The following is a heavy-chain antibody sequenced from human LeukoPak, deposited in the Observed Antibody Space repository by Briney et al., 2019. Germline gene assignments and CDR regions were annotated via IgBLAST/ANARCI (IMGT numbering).Heavy chain of an antibody. Sequence: GGSLRLSCAASGFTFSNFAMHRVRQAPGKGLEWVSVFYSGGSTRYAASVKGRFTISRDNSKNTLYLQLYSLRAEDTAVYFCASSSWSSEYFHYWGQGTLVTVSS. CDR2: FYSGGST. V-gene: IGHV3-66*01. CDR1: GFTFSNFA. CDR3: ASSSWSSEYFHY. D-gene: IGHD6-13*01. J-gene: IGHJ1*01.